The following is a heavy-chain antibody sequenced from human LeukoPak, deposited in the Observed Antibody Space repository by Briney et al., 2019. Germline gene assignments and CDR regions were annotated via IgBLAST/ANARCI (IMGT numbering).Heavy chain of an antibody. D-gene: IGHD4-23*01. V-gene: IGHV4-4*09. CDR3: ARSAYGGNGHDAFDI. Sequence: SETLSLTCTVSGGSISSYYWSWIRQPPGKGLEWIGYIYTSGSTNYNPSLKSRVTISVDPSKNQFSLKLSSVTAADTAVYYCARSAYGGNGHDAFDIWGQGTMVTVSS. CDR1: GGSISSYY. J-gene: IGHJ3*02. CDR2: IYTSGST.